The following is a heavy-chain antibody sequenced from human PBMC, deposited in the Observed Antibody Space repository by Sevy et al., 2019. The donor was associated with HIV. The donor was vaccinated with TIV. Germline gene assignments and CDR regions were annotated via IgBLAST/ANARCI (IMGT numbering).Heavy chain of an antibody. CDR1: GFTFSTYW. Sequence: GGSLRLSCAASGFTFSTYWMSWVRQAPGKGLEWVAKIKQDGSEKYYVDSVKGRFTISRDNDDNSLYLQMNCLRADDTAVYDCARPRWGPHDEVDMWGQGTMVTVSS. CDR3: ARPRWGPHDEVDM. V-gene: IGHV3-7*03. D-gene: IGHD3-16*01. J-gene: IGHJ3*02. CDR2: IKQDGSEK.